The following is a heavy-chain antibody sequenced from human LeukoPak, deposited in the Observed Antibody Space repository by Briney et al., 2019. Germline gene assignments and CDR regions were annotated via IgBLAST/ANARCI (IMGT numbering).Heavy chain of an antibody. CDR3: ARDKWLRLVGDY. Sequence: SETLSLTCTVSGYSICSGYYWGWIRQPPGKGLEWIGSIYHSGSTYYNPSLKSRVTISVDTSKNQFSLKLSSVTAADTAVYYCARDKWLRLVGDYWGQGTLVTVSS. D-gene: IGHD5-12*01. J-gene: IGHJ4*02. CDR2: IYHSGST. CDR1: GYSICSGYY. V-gene: IGHV4-38-2*02.